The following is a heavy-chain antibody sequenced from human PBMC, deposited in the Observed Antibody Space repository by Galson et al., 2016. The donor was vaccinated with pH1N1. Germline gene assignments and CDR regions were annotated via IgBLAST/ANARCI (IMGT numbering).Heavy chain of an antibody. CDR2: IIGMFGTT. Sequence: SVKVSCKASGAPFSSYAISWLRQAPGQGLEWMGGIIGMFGTTHYAQKFQGRLTIIADESTSPAYMELTSLTSDDSAVYYCARGKGYMLPYTWFYPWGQGTLVTVSS. D-gene: IGHD1-1*01. V-gene: IGHV1-69*13. J-gene: IGHJ5*02. CDR3: ARGKGYMLPYTWFYP. CDR1: GAPFSSYA.